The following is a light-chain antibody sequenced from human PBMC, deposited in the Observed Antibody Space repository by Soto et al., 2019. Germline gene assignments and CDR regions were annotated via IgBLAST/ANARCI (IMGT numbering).Light chain of an antibody. J-gene: IGLJ1*01. CDR1: SSDVGGFNY. Sequence: QSALTQPASMSGSPGQSITLSCTGTSSDVGGFNYVSWYQQHPGKAPKLMIYNVDYRPSGVSNRFSGSKSGNRASLTISGLQAEDEADYYFSSYTSTNTYVFGTGTKLTVL. CDR3: SSYTSTNTYV. V-gene: IGLV2-14*03. CDR2: NVD.